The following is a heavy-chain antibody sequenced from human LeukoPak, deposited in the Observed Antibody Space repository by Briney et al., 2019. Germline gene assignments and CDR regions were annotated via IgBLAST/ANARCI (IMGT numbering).Heavy chain of an antibody. Sequence: ASVKVSCKASGYSFTNNYIHWVRQAPGQGLEWMGMIYPRDGSTSYAQKFQGRVTVTRDTSTSTVHMELSGLRSDDTAVYYCARAWDTAMSSDYWGQGTLVTVSS. D-gene: IGHD5-18*01. CDR1: GYSFTNNY. CDR3: ARAWDTAMSSDY. J-gene: IGHJ4*02. V-gene: IGHV1-46*01. CDR2: IYPRDGST.